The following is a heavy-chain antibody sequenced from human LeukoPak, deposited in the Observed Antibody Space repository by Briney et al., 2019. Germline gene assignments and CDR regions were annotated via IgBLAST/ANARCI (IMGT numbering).Heavy chain of an antibody. CDR2: IYPGDSDT. J-gene: IGHJ4*02. CDR1: GYNFTSYW. D-gene: IGHD2-15*01. CDR3: ARARYCSGGRCYFDY. Sequence: GESLKISCEGSGYNFTSYWIGWVRQMPGKGLEWMGIIYPGDSDTRYSPSFQGQVTISADKSISTAYLQWSSLKASDTAMYYCARARYCSGGRCYFDYWGQGTLVTVSS. V-gene: IGHV5-51*01.